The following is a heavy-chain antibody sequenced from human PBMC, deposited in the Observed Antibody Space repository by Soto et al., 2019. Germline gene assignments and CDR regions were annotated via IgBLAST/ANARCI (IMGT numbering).Heavy chain of an antibody. Sequence: SETLSLTCAVSGGSISRGGYSWSWIRQPPGKGLEWIGYIYHSGSTYYNPSLKSRVTISVDRSKNQFSLKLSSVTAADTAVYYCASVPSPWGQGTLVTVSS. CDR1: GGSISRGGYS. D-gene: IGHD6-6*01. CDR3: ASVPSP. J-gene: IGHJ5*02. CDR2: IYHSGST. V-gene: IGHV4-30-2*01.